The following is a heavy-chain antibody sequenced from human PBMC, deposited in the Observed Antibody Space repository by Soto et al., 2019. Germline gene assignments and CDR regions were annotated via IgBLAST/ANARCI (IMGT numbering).Heavy chain of an antibody. V-gene: IGHV1-69*02. CDR1: GGTFSSYT. Sequence: QVQLVQSGAEVKKPGSSVKVSCKASGGTFSSYTISWVRQAPGQGLEWMGRIIPIRGIANYAQEFEGRVTITADKSTSTAYMELSSLRSEDTAVYSCASTRYGGNSEYFQHWGQGTLVTVSS. CDR2: IIPIRGIA. D-gene: IGHD4-17*01. CDR3: ASTRYGGNSEYFQH. J-gene: IGHJ1*01.